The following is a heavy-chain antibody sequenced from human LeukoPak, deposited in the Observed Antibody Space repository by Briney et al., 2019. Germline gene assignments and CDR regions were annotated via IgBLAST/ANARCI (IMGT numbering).Heavy chain of an antibody. J-gene: IGHJ4*02. CDR1: GGSISSGSYY. CDR2: IYTSGST. Sequence: SETLSLTCTVSGGSISSGSYYWSWIRQPAGKGLEWIGRIYTSGSTNYNPSLKSRVTMSVDTSKNQFSLKLSSVTAADTAVYYCARDWNYYGSGSYGYFDYWGQGTLVTVSS. CDR3: ARDWNYYGSGSYGYFDY. V-gene: IGHV4-61*02. D-gene: IGHD3-10*01.